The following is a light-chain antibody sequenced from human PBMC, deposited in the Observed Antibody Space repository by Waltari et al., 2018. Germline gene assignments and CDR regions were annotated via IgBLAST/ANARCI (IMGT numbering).Light chain of an antibody. J-gene: IGKJ5*01. CDR2: AAS. Sequence: IQLTQSPSSLSASVGDRVTIPCRASQGIRSNLAWYQQKPGKAPKLLISAASTLQSGVPLRFSGSGSETDFTLTISSLQPEDFATYYCQQLNSYPITFGQGTRLEIK. CDR3: QQLNSYPIT. CDR1: QGIRSN. V-gene: IGKV1-9*01.